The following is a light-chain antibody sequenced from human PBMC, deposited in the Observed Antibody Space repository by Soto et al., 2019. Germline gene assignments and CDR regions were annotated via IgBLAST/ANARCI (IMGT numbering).Light chain of an antibody. J-gene: IGLJ1*01. CDR1: SSNIGGHS. Sequence: QSVLTQPPSASGTPGQRVTISCSGSSSNIGGHSVYWYQQLPGTAPKLLIYMNNQRPSGVPDRFSGSKSGTSASLAIIGLRSEDEADYYCATWDDSLSGPVFGTGTKLTVL. V-gene: IGLV1-47*01. CDR2: MNN. CDR3: ATWDDSLSGPV.